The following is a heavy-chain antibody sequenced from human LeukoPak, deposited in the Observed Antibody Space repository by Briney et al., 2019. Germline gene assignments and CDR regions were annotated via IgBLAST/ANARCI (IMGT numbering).Heavy chain of an antibody. V-gene: IGHV3-30*03. CDR3: ARRYFDY. J-gene: IGHJ4*02. CDR1: GLTFRTSG. Sequence: GGSLRLSCAASGLTFRTSGMHWVRQAPGKGLEWVALISHDASNNYYSDPVKGRFTISRDNSRNTLYLQMNSLRAEDTAVYYCARRYFDYWGQGTLVTVSS. CDR2: ISHDASNN.